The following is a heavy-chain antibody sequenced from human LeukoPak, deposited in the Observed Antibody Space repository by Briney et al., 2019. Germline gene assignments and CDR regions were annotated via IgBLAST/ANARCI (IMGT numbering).Heavy chain of an antibody. J-gene: IGHJ4*02. CDR2: IYTSGST. CDR3: ASGRIAALDY. CDR1: GGSISSSSYY. D-gene: IGHD6-6*01. V-gene: IGHV4-61*05. Sequence: SETLSLTCTVSGGSISSSSYYWGWIRQPPGKGLEWIGRIYTSGSTNYNPSLKSRVTMSVDTSKNQFSLKLSSVTAADTAVYYCASGRIAALDYWGQGTLVTVSS.